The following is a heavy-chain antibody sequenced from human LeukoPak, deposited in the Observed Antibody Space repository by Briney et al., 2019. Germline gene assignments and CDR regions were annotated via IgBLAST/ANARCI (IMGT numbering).Heavy chain of an antibody. CDR1: GFTFRSYT. D-gene: IGHD1-26*01. V-gene: IGHV3-23*01. CDR3: AKGPSGSYWFDFDY. CDR2: IYGRGGKS. Sequence: GGSLRLSCAPSGFTFRSYTMSWVRHAPERGVEWVSHIYGRGGKSYYEDSVRGRFTSSRDNSKNTLHLQMNSLRGEDMAVYHCAKGPSGSYWFDFDYWGRGTLVTVSS. J-gene: IGHJ4*02.